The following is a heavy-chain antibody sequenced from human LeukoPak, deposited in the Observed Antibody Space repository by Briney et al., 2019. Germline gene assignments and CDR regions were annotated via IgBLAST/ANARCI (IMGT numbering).Heavy chain of an antibody. CDR3: ARGLSTPRYYYDSSGYYRTYYYYYMDV. Sequence: PSETLSLTCAVYGGSFSGYYWSWIRQPPGKGLEWIGEINHSGSTNYNPSLKSRVTISVDTSTNQFSLKLSSVTAADTAVYYCARGLSTPRYYYDSSGYYRTYYYYYMDVWGKGTTVTVS. D-gene: IGHD3-22*01. J-gene: IGHJ6*03. CDR2: INHSGST. V-gene: IGHV4-34*01. CDR1: GGSFSGYY.